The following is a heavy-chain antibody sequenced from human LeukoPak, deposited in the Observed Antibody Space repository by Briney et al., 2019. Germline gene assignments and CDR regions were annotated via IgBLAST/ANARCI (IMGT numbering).Heavy chain of an antibody. V-gene: IGHV3-33*06. CDR3: AKDGQVGAIGYFDY. J-gene: IGHJ4*02. D-gene: IGHD1-26*01. CDR1: GFIFSTYG. Sequence: PGGSLRLSCAASGFIFSTYGMHGVRQAPGKGLEWVSVVWSGGNNKYYSDSVKGRFTISRDNSKNTLYLQMNSLRAEDTAVYYCAKDGQVGAIGYFDYRGQGTLVTVSS. CDR2: VWSGGNNK.